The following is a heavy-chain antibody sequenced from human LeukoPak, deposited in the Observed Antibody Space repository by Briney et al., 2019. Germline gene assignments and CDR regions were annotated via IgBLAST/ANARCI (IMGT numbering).Heavy chain of an antibody. J-gene: IGHJ4*02. Sequence: GGSVCLSWLGNALAFKNYCMTWVRQAPGKGLEWVANIHTDGTDNTYVDAGRGRFTISRDNAKISMYLQMDNLRADDTAVYYCASTFPTFGEGSCALGGQGTLVIVSS. CDR1: ALAFKNYC. V-gene: IGHV3-7*01. CDR3: ASTFPTFGEGSCAL. CDR2: IHTDGTDN. D-gene: IGHD2-15*01.